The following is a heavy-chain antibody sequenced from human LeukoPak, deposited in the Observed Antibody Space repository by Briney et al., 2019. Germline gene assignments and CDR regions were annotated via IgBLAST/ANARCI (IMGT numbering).Heavy chain of an antibody. V-gene: IGHV4-39*07. J-gene: IGHJ4*02. CDR3: ARYHSGYDDF. D-gene: IGHD5-12*01. Sequence: SETLSLTCTVSGGSISSSSYYWGWIRQPPGKGLEWIGSIYYSGSTYYNPSLKSRVTISVDTSKNRFSLKLSSVTAADTALYYCARYHSGYDDFWGPGTLVTVSS. CDR2: IYYSGST. CDR1: GGSISSSSYY.